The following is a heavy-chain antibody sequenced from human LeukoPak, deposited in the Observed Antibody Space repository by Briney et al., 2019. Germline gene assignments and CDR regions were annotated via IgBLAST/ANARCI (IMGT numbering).Heavy chain of an antibody. D-gene: IGHD6-19*01. CDR1: GFTFSSFN. V-gene: IGHV3-21*01. J-gene: IGHJ4*02. CDR2: ISSTSSLI. Sequence: GGSLRLSCAASGFTFSSFNMNWVRQAPGKGLEWVSSISSTSSLIWYADSLKGRFTISRDNAKNSLYLQMDSLRAEDTAVYYCAKYNSGWNDYWGQGTLVTVSS. CDR3: AKYNSGWNDY.